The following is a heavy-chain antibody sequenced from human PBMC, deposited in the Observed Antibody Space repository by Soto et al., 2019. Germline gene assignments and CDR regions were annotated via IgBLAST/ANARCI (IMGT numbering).Heavy chain of an antibody. J-gene: IGHJ6*02. CDR1: GDSVSSNSAA. CDR2: TYYRSKWYN. CDR3: AREGVCSSTSCYTNGMDV. D-gene: IGHD2-2*02. Sequence: PSQTLALPCAISGDSVSSNSAACNLIRQSPSRGLEWLGRTYYRSKWYNDYAVSVKSRITINPDTSKNQFSLQLNSVTPEDTAVYYCAREGVCSSTSCYTNGMDVWGQGTTVTVSS. V-gene: IGHV6-1*01.